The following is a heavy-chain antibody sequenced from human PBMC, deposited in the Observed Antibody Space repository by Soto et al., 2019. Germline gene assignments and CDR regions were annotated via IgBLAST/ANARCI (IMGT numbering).Heavy chain of an antibody. Sequence: QVQLQESGPGLVKPSETLSLTCTVSGGSISNYYWSWIRQPPGKGLQWIGYIFSSGSTNYNPSLKNRVTITVDTSNNQFSPNLSSVTAANPAVYYCARQRRDFDYWGQGSLVTVSS. CDR3: ARQRRDFDY. CDR1: GGSISNYY. CDR2: IFSSGST. V-gene: IGHV4-59*08. J-gene: IGHJ4*02.